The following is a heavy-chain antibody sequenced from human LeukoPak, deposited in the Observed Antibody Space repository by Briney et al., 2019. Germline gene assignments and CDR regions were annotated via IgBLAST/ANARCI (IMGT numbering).Heavy chain of an antibody. CDR3: AGHHPRNTVDF. V-gene: IGHV4-59*08. D-gene: IGHD2/OR15-2a*01. CDR2: ISDIGSI. Sequence: SETLSLTCTVSGGSISSYYWSWIRQPPGKGLEWIAYISDIGSINYNPSLKSRVTISQDTSKNQFSLKLSSVTAADTAVYYCAGHHPRNTVDFWGQGTLVTVSS. J-gene: IGHJ4*02. CDR1: GGSISSYY.